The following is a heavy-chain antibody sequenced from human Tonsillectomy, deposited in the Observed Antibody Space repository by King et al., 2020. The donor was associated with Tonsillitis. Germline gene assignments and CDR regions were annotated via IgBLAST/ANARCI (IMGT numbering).Heavy chain of an antibody. Sequence: VQLQQWGAGLLKPSETLSLTCAVYGGSFSGYYWSWIRQPPGKGLEWIGEINHSGSTNYNPSLKSRVTISVDTSKNQFSLKLSSWTAADTAVYYCARGPVTQPFDPWGQGTLVTVSS. D-gene: IGHD4-17*01. J-gene: IGHJ5*02. CDR2: INHSGST. CDR3: ARGPVTQPFDP. V-gene: IGHV4-34*01. CDR1: GGSFSGYY.